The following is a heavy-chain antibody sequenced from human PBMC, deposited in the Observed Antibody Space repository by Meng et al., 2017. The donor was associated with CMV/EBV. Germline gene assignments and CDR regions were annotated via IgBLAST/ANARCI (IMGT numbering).Heavy chain of an antibody. CDR1: GFTFSSYW. J-gene: IGHJ4*02. V-gene: IGHV3-15*01. D-gene: IGHD3-22*01. CDR3: TRHGQTIYDSSGY. Sequence: GGSLRLSCAASGFTFSSYWMSWVRQAPGKGLEWVGRIKSKTDGGTTDYAAPVKGRFTISRDDSKNTLYLQMNSLKTEDTAVYYCTRHGQTIYDSSGYWGQGTLVTVSS. CDR2: IKSKTDGGTT.